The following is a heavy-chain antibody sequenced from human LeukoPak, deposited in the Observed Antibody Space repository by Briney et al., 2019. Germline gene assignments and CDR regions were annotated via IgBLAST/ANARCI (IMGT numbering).Heavy chain of an antibody. J-gene: IGHJ4*02. V-gene: IGHV3-74*01. D-gene: IGHD3-3*01. CDR3: ARGTGTVLEWFRSYYFDY. CDR2: INTDGSST. CDR1: GFTFSSYW. Sequence: PGGSLRLSCAASGFTFSSYWMHWVRQAPGKGLVWVSRINTDGSSTSYADSVKGRFTISRDNSKNTLYLQMNSLRAEDTAVYYCARGTGTVLEWFRSYYFDYWGQGTLVTVSS.